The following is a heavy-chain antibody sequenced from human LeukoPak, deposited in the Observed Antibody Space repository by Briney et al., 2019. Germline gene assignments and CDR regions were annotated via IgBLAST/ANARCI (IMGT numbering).Heavy chain of an antibody. CDR1: GFTFGTYW. J-gene: IGHJ5*02. CDR2: INSDGSST. D-gene: IGHD2-2*01. Sequence: GGSLRLSYAASGFTFGTYWMHWVRQAPGKGLVWVSRINSDGSSTTYADSVKGRFTISRDNAKNTLFLQMNSLRVEDTAVYYCARGASTDTGWFDPWGQGTLVTVSS. CDR3: ARGASTDTGWFDP. V-gene: IGHV3-74*01.